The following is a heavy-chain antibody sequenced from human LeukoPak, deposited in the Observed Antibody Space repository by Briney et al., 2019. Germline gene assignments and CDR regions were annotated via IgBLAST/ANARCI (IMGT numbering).Heavy chain of an antibody. D-gene: IGHD3-16*01. CDR3: ARDLSYYYSQN. CDR1: GFTVSGNY. J-gene: IGHJ4*02. CDR2: IYAGGGT. Sequence: GGSLRLSCAASGFTVSGNYRSWVRQAPGKGLEWVSVIYAGGGTFYADSVKGRFTISRDTSMNTLYLQMNSLRAEDTAVYYCARDLSYYYSQNWGQGTLVTVSS. V-gene: IGHV3-53*01.